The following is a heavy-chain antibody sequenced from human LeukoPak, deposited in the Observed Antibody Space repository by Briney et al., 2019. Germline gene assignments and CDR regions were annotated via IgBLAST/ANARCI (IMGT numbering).Heavy chain of an antibody. V-gene: IGHV1-69*13. CDR1: GGIFISYA. D-gene: IGHD3-10*01. CDR2: IIPIFGTA. Sequence: ASVKVSCKASGGIFISYAISWVRQARGQGLEWMGGIIPIFGTANYAQKFQGRVTITADESTSTAYMELSSLRSEDTAVYYCARRGKVNYYGMDVWGQGTTVTVSS. CDR3: ARRGKVNYYGMDV. J-gene: IGHJ6*02.